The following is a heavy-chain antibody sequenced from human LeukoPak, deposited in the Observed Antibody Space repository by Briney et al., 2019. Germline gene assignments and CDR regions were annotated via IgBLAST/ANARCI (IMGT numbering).Heavy chain of an antibody. D-gene: IGHD3-22*01. V-gene: IGHV3-23*01. CDR1: GFTFSSYA. CDR2: ISGSGGST. J-gene: IGHJ4*02. Sequence: GGSLRLSCAASGFTFSSYAMSWVRQAPGKGLEWASAISGSGGSTYYADSVKGRFTISRDNSKNTLYLQMNSLRAEDTAVYYCAKASSGYYSPLDYWGQGTLVTVSS. CDR3: AKASSGYYSPLDY.